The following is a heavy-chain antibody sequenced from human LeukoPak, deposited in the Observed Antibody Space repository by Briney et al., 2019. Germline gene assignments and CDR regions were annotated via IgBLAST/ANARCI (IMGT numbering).Heavy chain of an antibody. CDR2: ISGSGGST. J-gene: IGHJ6*02. Sequence: GGSLRLSCAASGFTFSSYAMSWVRQAPGKGLEWVSAISGSGGSTYYADSVKGRFTTSRDNSKNTLYLLMNSLRAEDTAVYYCAKEPPHHYYYGMDVWGQGTTVTVSS. CDR3: AKEPPHHYYYGMDV. V-gene: IGHV3-23*01. CDR1: GFTFSSYA.